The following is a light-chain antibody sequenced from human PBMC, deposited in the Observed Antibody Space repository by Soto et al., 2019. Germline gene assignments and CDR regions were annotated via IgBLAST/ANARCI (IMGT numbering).Light chain of an antibody. CDR1: SSDVGGYNY. V-gene: IGLV2-14*01. J-gene: IGLJ2*01. CDR3: SSYISSSTVV. CDR2: EVS. Sequence: QSVLTQPASVSGSPGQSITISCTGTSSDVGGYNYVSWYQQHPGKSPKLMIYEVSNRPSGVSNRFSGSKPGNTASLTISGLQAEDEAVYYCSSYISSSTVVFGGGTKLTVL.